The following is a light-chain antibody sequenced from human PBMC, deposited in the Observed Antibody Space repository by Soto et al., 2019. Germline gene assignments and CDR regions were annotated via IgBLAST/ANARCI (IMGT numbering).Light chain of an antibody. V-gene: IGKV1-5*03. Sequence: DIHMSNSPSTLSASVGDRVTITCRASQSISSWLAWYQQKPGKAPKLLIYKASSLESGVPSRFSGSGSGTEFTLTISSLQPDDFAVYYCQQRSNWPITFGQGTRLEI. CDR2: KAS. CDR1: QSISSW. CDR3: QQRSNWPIT. J-gene: IGKJ5*01.